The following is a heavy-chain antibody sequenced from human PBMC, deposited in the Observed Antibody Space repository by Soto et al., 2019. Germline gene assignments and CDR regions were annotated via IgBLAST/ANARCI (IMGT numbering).Heavy chain of an antibody. Sequence: GASVKVSCKASGYTFTSYGISWVRQAPGQGLEWMGWISAYNGNTNYAQKLQGRVTMTTDTSTSTAYMELRSLRSDDTAVYYCAKGYCSSTSCTGPARAFDIWGQGTMVTVSS. CDR2: ISAYNGNT. D-gene: IGHD2-2*01. J-gene: IGHJ3*02. CDR3: AKGYCSSTSCTGPARAFDI. V-gene: IGHV1-18*01. CDR1: GYTFTSYG.